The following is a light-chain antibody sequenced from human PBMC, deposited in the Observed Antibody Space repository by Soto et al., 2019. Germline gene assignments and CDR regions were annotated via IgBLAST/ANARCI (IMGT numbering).Light chain of an antibody. CDR3: LQHRSLYT. CDR2: AAS. Sequence: DIQMTQSPSVMSASVGDRVTITCRATQDISTFLAWFQHKPGRVPKLLIYAASSLQSAFPSRFSRSGSGTEFTLTISSLQPEDFAPYYCLQHRSLYTFGQGNKLEIK. J-gene: IGKJ2*01. CDR1: QDISTF. V-gene: IGKV1-17*03.